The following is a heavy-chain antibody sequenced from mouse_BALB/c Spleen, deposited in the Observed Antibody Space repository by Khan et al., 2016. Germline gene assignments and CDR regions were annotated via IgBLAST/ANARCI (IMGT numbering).Heavy chain of an antibody. V-gene: IGHV5-6*01. CDR3: ARLAYYYDSEGFAY. CDR1: GFTFSTYG. J-gene: IGHJ3*01. CDR2: VSTCGVYT. D-gene: IGHD1-1*01. Sequence: EVELVESGGDLVKPGGSLKLSCAASGFTFSTYGMSWVRQTPDKRLEWVATVSTCGVYTYYPDSLKGRFTISRDNAKNTLYLQMSSLNSEDTAMFYCARLAYYYDSEGFAYWGQGTLVTVSA.